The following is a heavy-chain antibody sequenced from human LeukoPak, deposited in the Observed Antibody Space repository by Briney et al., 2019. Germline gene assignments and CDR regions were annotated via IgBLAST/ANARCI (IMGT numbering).Heavy chain of an antibody. D-gene: IGHD1-26*01. CDR1: GGSVYSTTFY. Sequence: SETLSPTCTVSGGSVYSTTFYWGWIRQPPGKGLEWIGSMYYDGSTYHNPSLKGRVTISVDTSNNQFSLKLTSVTAADTAVYFCARRSDSGSDDGEDYFDYWGQGPWSTSPQ. V-gene: IGHV4-39*01. J-gene: IGHJ4*02. CDR2: MYYDGST. CDR3: ARRSDSGSDDGEDYFDY.